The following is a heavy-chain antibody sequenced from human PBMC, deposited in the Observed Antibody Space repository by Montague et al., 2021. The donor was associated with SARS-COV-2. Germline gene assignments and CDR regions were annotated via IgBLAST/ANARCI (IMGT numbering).Heavy chain of an antibody. D-gene: IGHD2-2*01. CDR2: GSYPGSA. Sequence: SETLSLTCAVYTEAFNGYYWTWIRQPPGKGLEWIGEGSYPGSAKYNPSLKNRVTISVDTYRKQVSLRLTSVTAADTATYYCARGVYSRVILVVSTRYYFDYWGQGNMVAVSA. CDR3: ARGVYSRVILVVSTRYYFDY. CDR1: TEAFNGYY. J-gene: IGHJ4*02. V-gene: IGHV4-34*01.